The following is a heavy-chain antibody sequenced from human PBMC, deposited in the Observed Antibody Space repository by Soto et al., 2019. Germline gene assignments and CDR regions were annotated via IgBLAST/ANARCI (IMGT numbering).Heavy chain of an antibody. Sequence: GGSLRLSCAASGFTFSGYGMHWVRQAPGKGLEWVEVISYDGSNKYYADSVKGRFTISRDNSKNTLYLQMNSLRAEYTSVYYFAKETYGDYYYCGIDVWGQGTMVTVSS. J-gene: IGHJ6*02. CDR3: AKETYGDYYYCGIDV. D-gene: IGHD4-17*01. CDR1: GFTFSGYG. V-gene: IGHV3-30*18. CDR2: ISYDGSNK.